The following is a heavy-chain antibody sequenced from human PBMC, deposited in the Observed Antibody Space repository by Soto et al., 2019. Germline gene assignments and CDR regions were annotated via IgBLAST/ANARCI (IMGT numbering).Heavy chain of an antibody. CDR3: ARAALEWLPDY. CDR2: IYYSGGT. J-gene: IGHJ4*02. Sequence: SETLSLTCTVSGGSISSYYWSWIRQPPGKGLEWIGYIYYSGGTNYNPSLRSRVTISVDTSKNQFSLKLSSVTAADTAVYYCARAALEWLPDYWGQGTLVTVSS. CDR1: GGSISSYY. D-gene: IGHD3-3*01. V-gene: IGHV4-59*01.